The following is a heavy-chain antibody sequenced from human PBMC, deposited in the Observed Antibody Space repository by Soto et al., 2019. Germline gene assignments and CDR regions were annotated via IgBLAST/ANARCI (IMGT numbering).Heavy chain of an antibody. Sequence: PXGSLILSCSASGFTFSSFEFNWVRQAPGKGLEWVSYITGSGSTIYYADSVKGRFTSSRDNAKNSLYLQMNSLRVEDTGVYYCARDTSTDIGDFDYWGQGTLVTVSS. CDR3: ARDTSTDIGDFDY. D-gene: IGHD5-12*01. V-gene: IGHV3-48*03. CDR2: ITGSGSTI. CDR1: GFTFSSFE. J-gene: IGHJ4*02.